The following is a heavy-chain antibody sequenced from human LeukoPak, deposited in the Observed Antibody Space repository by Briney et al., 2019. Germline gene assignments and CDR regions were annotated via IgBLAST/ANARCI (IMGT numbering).Heavy chain of an antibody. CDR3: ASGVPAAPNWFDP. Sequence: PGGSLRLSCAASGFTFSSYEMNRVRQAPGKGLEWVSYISSSGSTIYYADSVKGRFTISRDNAKNSLYLQMNSLRAEDTAVYYCASGVPAAPNWFDPWGQGTLVTVSS. CDR1: GFTFSSYE. J-gene: IGHJ5*02. V-gene: IGHV3-48*03. D-gene: IGHD2-2*01. CDR2: ISSSGSTI.